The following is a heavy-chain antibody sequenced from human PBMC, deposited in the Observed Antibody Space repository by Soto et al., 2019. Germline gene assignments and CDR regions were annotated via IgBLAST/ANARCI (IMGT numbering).Heavy chain of an antibody. D-gene: IGHD2-2*01. V-gene: IGHV1-18*01. J-gene: IGHJ4*02. CDR2: ISAYNGNT. Sequence: ASVKVSCKTSGYTFINYGITWVRQAPGQGLEWMGWISAYNGNTNYAQKLQGRVSMTTDTSTSTVYMELRSLRSDDTAVYYCAREEFFLCSGCYADVLAYWAQGTWVPVSS. CDR1: GYTFINYG. CDR3: AREEFFLCSGCYADVLAY.